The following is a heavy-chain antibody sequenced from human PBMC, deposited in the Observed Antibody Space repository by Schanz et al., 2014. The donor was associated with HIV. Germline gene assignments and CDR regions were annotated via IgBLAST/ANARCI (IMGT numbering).Heavy chain of an antibody. V-gene: IGHV4-30-4*08. Sequence: QVQLQESGPGLMKPSQTLSLTCTVSGGSISSGGYYWSWIRQHPVKGLEWIGYISYTGSTFYNPSLKSRLSISADTSKNQFSLKLSSVTAADTAVYYCASGEAYYYDSSGHFHFDYWGQGTLVTVSS. CDR3: ASGEAYYYDSSGHFHFDY. CDR1: GGSISSGGYY. J-gene: IGHJ4*02. D-gene: IGHD3-22*01. CDR2: ISYTGST.